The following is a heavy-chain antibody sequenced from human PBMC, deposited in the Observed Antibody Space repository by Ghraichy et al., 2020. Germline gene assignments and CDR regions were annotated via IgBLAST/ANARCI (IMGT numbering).Heavy chain of an antibody. Sequence: GGSLRLSCVGSGFTFSSLNWVRQSPGKGLEWVSYITSSSSYISYADSVKGRFTISRNNAQNSLYLQMNSLRDEDTGVYYCARGSSVVRFYYYDGMDVWGQGTTVTVSS. V-gene: IGHV3-48*02. D-gene: IGHD4-23*01. CDR3: ARGSSVVRFYYYDGMDV. J-gene: IGHJ6*02. CDR1: GFTFSS. CDR2: ITSSSSYI.